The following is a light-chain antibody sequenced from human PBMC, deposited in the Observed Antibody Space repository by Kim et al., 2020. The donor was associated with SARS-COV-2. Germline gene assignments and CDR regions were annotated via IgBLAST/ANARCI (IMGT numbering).Light chain of an antibody. V-gene: IGLV2-14*03. CDR3: SSYASSISWV. Sequence: QSVLTQPASVSGSPGQSITTSCTGTRSDVGGYNYVSWYQQHPGKAPKLMIYDVNNRPSGISNRFSGSKSGNTASLTISGLQAEDEADYYCSSYASSISWVFGGGTKVTVL. CDR1: RSDVGGYNY. CDR2: DVN. J-gene: IGLJ3*02.